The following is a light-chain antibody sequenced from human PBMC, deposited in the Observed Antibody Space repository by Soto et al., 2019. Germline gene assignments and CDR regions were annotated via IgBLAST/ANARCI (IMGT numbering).Light chain of an antibody. V-gene: IGKV2-28*01. J-gene: IGKJ1*01. CDR2: MGS. CDR3: MQSLQSPPT. Sequence: DIVMTQSPLSLPVTPGEPASISCRSSQSLLHSNAYNDLDWYLQKPGQSPKLLIYMGSNRASGVPDRFSGSGSGTDFTLKISRVEAEDVGVYYCMQSLQSPPTFGQGTKVEIK. CDR1: QSLLHSNAYND.